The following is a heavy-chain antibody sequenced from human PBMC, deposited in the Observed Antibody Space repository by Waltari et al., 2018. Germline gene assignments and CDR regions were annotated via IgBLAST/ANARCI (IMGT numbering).Heavy chain of an antibody. CDR3: AREVPYDFWSGYSYFDY. CDR1: GFTFSIYW. J-gene: IGHJ4*02. CDR2: IKQDGSEK. Sequence: GLVQPGGSLRLSCAASGFTFSIYWMSWVRQAPGKVLEWVANIKQDGSEKYYVDSVKGRFTISRDNAKNSLYLQMNSLRAEDTAVYYCAREVPYDFWSGYSYFDYWGQGTLVTVSS. D-gene: IGHD3-3*01. V-gene: IGHV3-7*01.